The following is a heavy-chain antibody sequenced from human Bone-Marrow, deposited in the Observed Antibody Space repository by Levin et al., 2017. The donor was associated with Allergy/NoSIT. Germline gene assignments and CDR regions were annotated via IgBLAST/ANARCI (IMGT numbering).Heavy chain of an antibody. CDR3: ARISSAAFDM. CDR2: INPNSGDT. Sequence: KISCKASGYPFTDYFIHWVRLAPGQGLEWMGWINPNSGDTDSSQNFQGTVTMTRDTSISTAYMEVTSLTSNDTALYYCARISSAAFDMWGQGTVVTVSS. D-gene: IGHD6-19*01. V-gene: IGHV1-2*02. CDR1: GYPFTDYF. J-gene: IGHJ3*02.